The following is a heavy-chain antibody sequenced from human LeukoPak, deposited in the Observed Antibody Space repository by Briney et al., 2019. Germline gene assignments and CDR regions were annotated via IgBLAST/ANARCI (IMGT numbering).Heavy chain of an antibody. Sequence: GGSLRLSCAASGFTFSSYAMHWVRQAPGKGLEWVAVISYDGSNKYYADSVKGRFTISRDNSKNTLYLQMNSMRAEDTAVYYCARDLQPSPSSTSCDIFDYWGQGTLVTVSS. CDR3: ARDLQPSPSSTSCDIFDY. V-gene: IGHV3-30*01. J-gene: IGHJ4*02. CDR1: GFTFSSYA. D-gene: IGHD2-2*01. CDR2: ISYDGSNK.